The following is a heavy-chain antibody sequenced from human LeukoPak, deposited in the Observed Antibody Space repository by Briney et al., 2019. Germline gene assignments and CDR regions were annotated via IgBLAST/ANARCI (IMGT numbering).Heavy chain of an antibody. CDR2: MNPNSGNT. D-gene: IGHD6-19*01. Sequence: ASVKVSCKASGYTFTSYDINWVRQATGQGLEWMGWMNPNSGNTGYAQKFQGRVTMTRNTSISTAYMELSSLRSEDTAVYYCARGRSYSIAVATDKKFDPWGQGTLVTVSS. J-gene: IGHJ5*02. CDR3: ARGRSYSIAVATDKKFDP. CDR1: GYTFTSYD. V-gene: IGHV1-8*01.